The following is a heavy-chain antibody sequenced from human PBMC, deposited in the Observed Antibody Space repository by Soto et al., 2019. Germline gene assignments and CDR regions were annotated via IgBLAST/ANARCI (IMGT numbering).Heavy chain of an antibody. Sequence: QVQLQESGPGLVKPSETLSLTCTVSGGSISSYYWSWIRQPPGKGLEWIGYIYYSGSTNYNPSLKSRVTISVDTSKNQFSLQLSSVTAADTAVYYCARGGFLEWLSSWFDPWGQGPLVTVSS. CDR3: ARGGFLEWLSSWFDP. V-gene: IGHV4-59*01. CDR2: IYYSGST. CDR1: GGSISSYY. D-gene: IGHD3-3*01. J-gene: IGHJ5*02.